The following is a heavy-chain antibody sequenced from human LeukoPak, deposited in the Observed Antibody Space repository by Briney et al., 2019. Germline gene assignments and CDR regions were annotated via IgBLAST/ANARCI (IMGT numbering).Heavy chain of an antibody. CDR3: ERDSIAARPSFDY. J-gene: IGHJ4*02. CDR1: VFTFSSYV. V-gene: IGHV3-30*03. D-gene: IGHD6-6*01. Sequence: GGSLRLSFAASVFTFSSYVIHWVHQAPAKGLEMVAVISYDGSNKYYADSVKGRFTISIDNSKNTLYLQMNSLRAEDTAVYYCERDSIAARPSFDYWGQGTLVTVS. CDR2: ISYDGSNK.